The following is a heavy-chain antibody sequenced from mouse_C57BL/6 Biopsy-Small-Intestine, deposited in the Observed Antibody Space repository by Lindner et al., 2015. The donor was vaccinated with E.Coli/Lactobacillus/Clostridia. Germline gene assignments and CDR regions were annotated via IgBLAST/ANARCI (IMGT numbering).Heavy chain of an antibody. CDR3: VRDSGYSYGIFDY. D-gene: IGHD3-3*01. Sequence: SVKVSCKASGYTFTGYYMHWVRQAPGQGLEWMGWINPNSGGTNYAQKFQGWVTMTRDTSISTAYMELSRLRSDDTAVYYCVRDSGYSYGIFDYWGQETLVTVSS. CDR1: GYTFTGYY. J-gene: IGHJ4*01. V-gene: IGHV1-53*01. CDR2: INPNSGGT.